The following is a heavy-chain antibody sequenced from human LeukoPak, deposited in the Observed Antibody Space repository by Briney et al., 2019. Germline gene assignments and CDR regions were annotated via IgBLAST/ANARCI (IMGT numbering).Heavy chain of an antibody. J-gene: IGHJ4*02. CDR2: INPNSGGT. D-gene: IGHD5-12*01. CDR3: ARAPSGYDLWVGDY. Sequence: ASVKVSCKASGYTFTGYYMHWVRQAPGQGLEWMGWINPNSGGTNYAQKFQGRVAMTRDTSISTAYMELSRLRSDDTAVYYCARAPSGYDLWVGDYWGQGTLVTVSS. V-gene: IGHV1-2*02. CDR1: GYTFTGYY.